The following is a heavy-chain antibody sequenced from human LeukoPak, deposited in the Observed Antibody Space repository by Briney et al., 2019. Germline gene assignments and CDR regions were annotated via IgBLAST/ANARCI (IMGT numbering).Heavy chain of an antibody. CDR2: IYYSGST. CDR3: ASTKVKFGGVFDY. V-gene: IGHV4-61*08. D-gene: IGHD3-16*01. J-gene: IGHJ4*02. Sequence: PSQTLSLTCTVSGGSISSGGYYWSWIRQHPGKGLEWIGYIYYSGSTNYNPSLKSRVTISVDTSKNQFSLKLSSVTAADTAVYYCASTKVKFGGVFDYWGQGTLVTVSS. CDR1: GGSISSGGYY.